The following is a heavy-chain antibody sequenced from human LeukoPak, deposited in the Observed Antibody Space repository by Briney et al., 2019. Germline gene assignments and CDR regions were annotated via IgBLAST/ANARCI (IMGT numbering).Heavy chain of an antibody. Sequence: GGSLRLSCAASGFTVSSNYMSWVRQAPGKGLEWVSVIYSGGSTYYADSVKGRFTISRDNSKNTLYLQMNSLRAEDTAVYYCAKVRSGYLNWFDPWGQGTLVTVSS. CDR2: IYSGGST. CDR3: AKVRSGYLNWFDP. V-gene: IGHV3-53*01. D-gene: IGHD3-3*01. J-gene: IGHJ5*02. CDR1: GFTVSSNY.